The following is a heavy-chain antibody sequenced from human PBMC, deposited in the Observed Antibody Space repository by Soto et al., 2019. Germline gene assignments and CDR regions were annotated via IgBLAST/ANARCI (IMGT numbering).Heavy chain of an antibody. D-gene: IGHD2-15*01. CDR3: AGESGGGSRDFDY. CDR1: GGSISSYY. J-gene: IGHJ4*02. Sequence: XETLSLTCTVSGGSISSYYWSWIRQPPGKGLEWIGYIYYSGSTNYNPSLKSRVTISVDTSKNQFSLKLSSVTAADTGVYYCAGESGGGSRDFDYWGQGTLVTVSS. V-gene: IGHV4-59*01. CDR2: IYYSGST.